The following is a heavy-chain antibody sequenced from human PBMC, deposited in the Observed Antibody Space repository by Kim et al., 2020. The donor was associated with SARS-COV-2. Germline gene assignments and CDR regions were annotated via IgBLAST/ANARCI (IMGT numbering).Heavy chain of an antibody. J-gene: IGHJ6*02. CDR2: ISYDGSNK. CDR1: GFTFSSYG. Sequence: GGSLRLSCAASGFTFSSYGMHWVRQAPGKGLEWVAVISYDGSNKYYADSVKGRFTISRDNSKNTLYLQMNSLRAEDTAVYYCARESGVVPAPNYYYYYGMDVWGQGTTVTVSS. V-gene: IGHV3-33*05. D-gene: IGHD2-2*01. CDR3: ARESGVVPAPNYYYYYGMDV.